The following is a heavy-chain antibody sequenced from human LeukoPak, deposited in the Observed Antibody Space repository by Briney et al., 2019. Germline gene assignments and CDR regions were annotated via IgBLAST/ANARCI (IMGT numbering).Heavy chain of an antibody. Sequence: ASVNVSCKTSGYTFTGYDINWVRQAPGQGLEWMGWMKSNSGDTHFAQKVQGRVTMTRNTSISTAFMELSSLRSEDTAVYYCARGEYSSSWYPFDYWGQGSLVTVSS. CDR2: MKSNSGDT. V-gene: IGHV1-8*01. D-gene: IGHD6-13*01. CDR3: ARGEYSSSWYPFDY. CDR1: GYTFTGYD. J-gene: IGHJ4*02.